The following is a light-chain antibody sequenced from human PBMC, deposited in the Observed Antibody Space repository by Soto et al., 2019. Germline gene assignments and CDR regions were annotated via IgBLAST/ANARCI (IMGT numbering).Light chain of an antibody. Sequence: ETVMTQSPATLSVSPGERATLSCRASQSVRTKVAWYQQTPGQAPRLLIYGASSRATGIPDRFSGGGSGTDFTLTISRLEPEDFAVYYCQQFSSYPLTFGGGTKVDIK. CDR3: QQFSSYPLT. CDR2: GAS. V-gene: IGKV3-20*01. CDR1: QSVRTK. J-gene: IGKJ4*01.